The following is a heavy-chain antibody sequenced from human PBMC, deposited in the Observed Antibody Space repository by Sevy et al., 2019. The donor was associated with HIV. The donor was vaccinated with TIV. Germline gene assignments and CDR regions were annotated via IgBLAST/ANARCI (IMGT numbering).Heavy chain of an antibody. D-gene: IGHD5-12*01. V-gene: IGHV1-2*06. CDR3: AVLATISSFDY. CDR2: INPNTGVT. CDR1: GYTFAVYY. Sequence: ASLKVSCKASGYTFAVYYLHWVRQAPGQGLEWMGRINPNTGVTNYAQKFQGRVTMTRDTSITTAYMELHRLGSDDTAVYYCAVLATISSFDYWGQGSLVTVSS. J-gene: IGHJ4*02.